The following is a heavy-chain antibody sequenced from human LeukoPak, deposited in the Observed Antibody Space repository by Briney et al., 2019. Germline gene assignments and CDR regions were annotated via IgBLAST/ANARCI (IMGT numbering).Heavy chain of an antibody. CDR3: ARDRRDYDILTGYYRFVAFDY. CDR1: GYTFTSYG. J-gene: IGHJ4*02. Sequence: ASVKVSCTASGYTFTSYGISWVRPAPGQGLEWMGWISAYNGNTNYAQKLQGRVTMTTDTYTSTAYMELRSLRSDDTAVYYCARDRRDYDILTGYYRFVAFDYWGQATLVTVSS. CDR2: ISAYNGNT. D-gene: IGHD3-9*01. V-gene: IGHV1-18*04.